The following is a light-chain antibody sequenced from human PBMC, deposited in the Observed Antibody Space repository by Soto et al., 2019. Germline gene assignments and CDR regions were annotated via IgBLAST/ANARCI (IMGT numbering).Light chain of an antibody. CDR3: SSYTSSNSWV. Sequence: QFALTQAASESGSPGQSITISCTGTSSDVGGYNYVSWYQQHPGKAPKLMIYEVSNRPSGVSNRFSGSKSGNTASLTISGLQAEDEADYYCSSYTSSNSWVFGGGTQLTVL. J-gene: IGLJ3*02. V-gene: IGLV2-14*01. CDR2: EVS. CDR1: SSDVGGYNY.